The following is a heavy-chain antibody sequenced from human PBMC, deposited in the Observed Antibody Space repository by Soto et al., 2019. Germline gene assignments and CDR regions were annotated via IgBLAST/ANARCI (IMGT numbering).Heavy chain of an antibody. Sequence: QVQLVESGGGVVQPGRSLRLSCATSGFTFSSFGMHWVRQAPGKGLEWVAVIWHDGSNKYYADSVKGRFNISRDNFENRLYLQMNSLRAEDTAVYYCARDSGDVVGGQGTLVTVSS. V-gene: IGHV3-33*01. CDR1: GFTFSSFG. D-gene: IGHD2-15*01. CDR3: ARDSGDVV. J-gene: IGHJ4*02. CDR2: IWHDGSNK.